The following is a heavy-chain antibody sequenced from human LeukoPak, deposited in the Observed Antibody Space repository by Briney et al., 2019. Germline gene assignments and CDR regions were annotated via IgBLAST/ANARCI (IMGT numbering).Heavy chain of an antibody. CDR2: IYHSGSA. J-gene: IGHJ2*01. CDR1: GGSISITNW. V-gene: IGHV4-4*02. D-gene: IGHD1-26*01. CDR3: ARWSGVVGTARGWYFDL. Sequence: SGTLSLTCAVSGGSISITNWWSWVRQPPGKGLEWIGEIYHSGSANYNPSLESRVTISVDKSKNQFSLKLNSVTAADTAVYYCARWSGVVGTARGWYFDLWGRGTLVTVSS.